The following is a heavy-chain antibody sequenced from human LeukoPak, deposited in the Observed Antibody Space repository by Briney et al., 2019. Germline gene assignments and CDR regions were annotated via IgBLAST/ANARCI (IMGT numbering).Heavy chain of an antibody. CDR3: ARDFPEWSYYYYMDV. CDR1: GFTFSSYS. J-gene: IGHJ6*03. D-gene: IGHD3-3*01. CDR2: ISSSSSTI. V-gene: IGHV3-48*01. Sequence: GGSLRLSCAASGFTFSSYSMNWVRQAPGKGLEWVSYISSSSSTIYYADSVKGRFTISRDNAKNSLYLQMNSLRAEDTAVYYCARDFPEWSYYYYMDVWSKGTTVTVSS.